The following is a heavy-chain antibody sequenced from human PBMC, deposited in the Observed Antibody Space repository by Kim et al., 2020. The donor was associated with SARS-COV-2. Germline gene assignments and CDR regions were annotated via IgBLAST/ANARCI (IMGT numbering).Heavy chain of an antibody. CDR1: GGSISSGSYY. CDR3: GRLRSSGNTQGEYFQH. Sequence: SETLSLTCTVSGGSISSGSYYWGWIRQPPGKGLEWIGSIYYSGSTYYNPSLKSRVTISIDTSKNQFSLKLSSVTAADTAVYYCGRLRSSGNTQGEYFQHWGQGTLVTVSS. CDR2: IYYSGST. J-gene: IGHJ1*01. D-gene: IGHD6-19*01. V-gene: IGHV4-39*01.